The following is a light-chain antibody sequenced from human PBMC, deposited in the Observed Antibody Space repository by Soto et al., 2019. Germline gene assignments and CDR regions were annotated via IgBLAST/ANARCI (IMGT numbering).Light chain of an antibody. Sequence: DIQMTQSPSSLSASVGDRVTITCRASQAISNCLAWYQQKPGKVSKLLIYAASTLQTGVPSRLSGSGSGTDFTHTISSLQPEDVATYYCQKYNSAPLTFGGGTKVEIK. CDR3: QKYNSAPLT. CDR2: AAS. CDR1: QAISNC. J-gene: IGKJ4*01. V-gene: IGKV1-27*01.